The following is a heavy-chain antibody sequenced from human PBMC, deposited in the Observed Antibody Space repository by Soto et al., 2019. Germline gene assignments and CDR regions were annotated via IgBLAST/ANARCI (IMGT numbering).Heavy chain of an antibody. CDR1: GYTFSKYG. V-gene: IGHV1-18*01. CDR3: ARGVPESNAYYYYMDV. J-gene: IGHJ6*03. CDR2: IDPSNGNT. Sequence: QVQLLQSGGEVRKPGASVKVSCKASGYTFSKYGISWVRQARGQGLEWMAWIDPSNGNTNYAQKFQGRVTLTTDPSTTTAYMDPRSVKSDDTAVYFCARGVPESNAYYYYMDVWGKGTTVTVSS.